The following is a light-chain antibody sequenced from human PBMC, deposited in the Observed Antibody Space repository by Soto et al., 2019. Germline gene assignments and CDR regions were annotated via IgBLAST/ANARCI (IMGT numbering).Light chain of an antibody. CDR3: QQYRSSPS. Sequence: IVLTQSPATLSLSPGERATLYCGASQRVSGGFLAWYQQKPGLAPRLILYDTSFRATGIPDRFSGSGSGTDFILSISRLDPEDFAVYYCQQYRSSPSFGQGTKVEIK. V-gene: IGKV3D-20*01. CDR1: QRVSGGF. J-gene: IGKJ1*01. CDR2: DTS.